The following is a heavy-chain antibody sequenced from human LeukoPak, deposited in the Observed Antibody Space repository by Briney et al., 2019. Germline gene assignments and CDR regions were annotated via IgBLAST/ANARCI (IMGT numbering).Heavy chain of an antibody. J-gene: IGHJ4*02. Sequence: WASVKVSCKASGYTFTGYYMHWVRQAPGQGLEWMGWINPNSGGTNYAQTFQGWVTMTRDTSISTAYMELSRLRSDDTAVYYCARERPSGYDFDYWGQGTLVTVSS. CDR1: GYTFTGYY. CDR3: ARERPSGYDFDY. V-gene: IGHV1-2*04. D-gene: IGHD5-12*01. CDR2: INPNSGGT.